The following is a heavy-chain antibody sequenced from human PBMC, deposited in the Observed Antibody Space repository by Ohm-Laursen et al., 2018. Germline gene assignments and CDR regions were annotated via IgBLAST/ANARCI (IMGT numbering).Heavy chain of an antibody. V-gene: IGHV1-18*01. CDR1: GYSFSNYG. D-gene: IGHD2/OR15-2a*01. Sequence: GASVKVSCKASGYSFSNYGISWGRQAPGRGFEWMGWISTYNGNTTYAQKLQGRVTMTTDTSTNTAYMELSRLRSDDTAVYYCVRVLPQAQFSLDYWGQGTLVTVSS. CDR3: VRVLPQAQFSLDY. CDR2: ISTYNGNT. J-gene: IGHJ4*02.